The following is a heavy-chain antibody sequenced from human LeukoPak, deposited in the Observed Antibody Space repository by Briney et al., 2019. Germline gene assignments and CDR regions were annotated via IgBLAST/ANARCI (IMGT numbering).Heavy chain of an antibody. D-gene: IGHD5-18*01. Sequence: GASVKVSCKASGGTFSSYAISWVRQAPGQGLEWMGIINPSGGSTSYAQKFQGRVTMTRDTSTSTVYMELSSLRSEDTAVYYCARTDTAMGGFDYWGQGTLVTVSS. J-gene: IGHJ4*02. V-gene: IGHV1-46*01. CDR2: INPSGGST. CDR3: ARTDTAMGGFDY. CDR1: GGTFSSYA.